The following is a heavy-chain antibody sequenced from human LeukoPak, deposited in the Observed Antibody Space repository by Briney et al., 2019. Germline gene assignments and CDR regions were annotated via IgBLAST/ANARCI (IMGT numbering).Heavy chain of an antibody. Sequence: PSETLSLTCTVSGYSISSGYYWGWIRQPPGKGLEWIGSIYHSGSTYYNPSLKSRVTISIDTSKNQFSLTLSSVTAADTAVYYCARRTTYWGQGTLVTVSS. CDR1: GYSISSGYY. CDR3: ARRTTY. CDR2: IYHSGST. D-gene: IGHD1-1*01. V-gene: IGHV4-38-2*02. J-gene: IGHJ4*02.